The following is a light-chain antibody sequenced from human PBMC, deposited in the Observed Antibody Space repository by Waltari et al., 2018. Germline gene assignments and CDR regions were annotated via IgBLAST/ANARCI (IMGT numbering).Light chain of an antibody. CDR2: DAS. CDR3: QQVDSFPRT. Sequence: DIQMTQSPSSVSASVGDRVTLTCRASQGISRRLAWYQQKPGKATKLLIYDASSLHSGVPSRFSGSGSGTEFTLTISSLQPEDFATYYCQQVDSFPRTFGQGTKVEVK. V-gene: IGKV1-12*01. J-gene: IGKJ1*01. CDR1: QGISRR.